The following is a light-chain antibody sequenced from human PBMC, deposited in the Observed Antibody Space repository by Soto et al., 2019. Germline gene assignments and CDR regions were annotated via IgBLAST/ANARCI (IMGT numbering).Light chain of an antibody. CDR2: DNI. CDR1: TSNIGKNY. CDR3: ATWDSSLRAVV. J-gene: IGLJ2*01. V-gene: IGLV1-51*01. Sequence: QSVLTQPPSVSVAPGQRVTISCSGSTSNIGKNYLSWYQQLPGAAPKLLIYDNIQRSSGIPDRFSGSKSGTSATLGITGLQTGDEADYYCATWDSSLRAVVFGGGTKLTVL.